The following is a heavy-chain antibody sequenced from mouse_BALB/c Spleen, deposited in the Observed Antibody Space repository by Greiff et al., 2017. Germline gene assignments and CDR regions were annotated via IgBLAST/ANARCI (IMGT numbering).Heavy chain of an antibody. V-gene: IGHV5-12-2*01. D-gene: IGHD1-1*02. CDR2: ISNGGGST. CDR1: GFTFSSYT. J-gene: IGHJ4*01. CDR3: ARRGSYYAMDY. Sequence: DVMLVESGGGLVQPGGSLKLSCAASGFTFSSYTMSWVRQTPEKRLEWVAYISNGGGSTYYPDTVKGRFTISRDNAKNTLYLQMSSLKSEDTAMYYCARRGSYYAMDYWGQGTSVTVSS.